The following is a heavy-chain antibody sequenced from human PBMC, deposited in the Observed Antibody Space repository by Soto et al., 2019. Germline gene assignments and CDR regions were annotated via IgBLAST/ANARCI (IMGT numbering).Heavy chain of an antibody. Sequence: ASVKVSCKASGYTFTSYAMHWLRQSPGQRLEWMGWINVGNGNTKYSQKFQGRVTITRDTSASTAYMELSSLRSEDTAVYYCARVMAVAAFDIWGQGTVVTV. CDR2: INVGNGNT. CDR3: ARVMAVAAFDI. CDR1: GYTFTSYA. V-gene: IGHV1-3*01. J-gene: IGHJ3*02. D-gene: IGHD6-19*01.